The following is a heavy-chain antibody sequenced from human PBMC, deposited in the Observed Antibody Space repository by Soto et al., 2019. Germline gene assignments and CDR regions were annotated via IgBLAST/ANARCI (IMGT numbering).Heavy chain of an antibody. CDR1: GGSISSGGYY. V-gene: IGHV4-31*03. D-gene: IGHD6-19*01. Sequence: PSETLSLTCTVSGGSISSGGYYWSWIRQHPGKGLEWIGYIYSSGGTYYHPSLKSRLIVSSDTSKNQFSLRLNSVTAADTAVYYCARFYSSGWYLWFDPWGQGTLVTVSS. CDR3: ARFYSSGWYLWFDP. CDR2: IYSSGGT. J-gene: IGHJ5*02.